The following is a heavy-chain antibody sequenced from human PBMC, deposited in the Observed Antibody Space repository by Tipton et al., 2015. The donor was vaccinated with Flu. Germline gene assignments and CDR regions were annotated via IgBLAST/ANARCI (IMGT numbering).Heavy chain of an antibody. J-gene: IGHJ3*02. V-gene: IGHV4-59*11. CDR3: AREWGDAFDI. Sequence: TLSLTCTVSGGAISSHYWSWIRQPPGKGLEWIGYIYYSGSISYNPSLKSRVTISVDTSENQFSLKLSSVNAADTAVYYCAREWGDAFDIWGQGTMVTVSS. CDR2: IYYSGSI. CDR1: GGAISSHY. D-gene: IGHD3-16*01.